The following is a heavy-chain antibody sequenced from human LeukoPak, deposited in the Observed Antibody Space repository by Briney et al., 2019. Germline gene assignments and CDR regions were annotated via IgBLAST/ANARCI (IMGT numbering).Heavy chain of an antibody. Sequence: GASVKVSCKASGGTFSSYAISWVRQAPGQGLEYMGWIDTNTGNPTYAQAFTGRIVFSLDTSVSTAYLQIRSLKTEDTAVYFCARRSMVQHLDVWGKGTTVIVSS. CDR1: GGTFSSYA. CDR3: ARRSMVQHLDV. J-gene: IGHJ6*04. V-gene: IGHV7-4-1*02. CDR2: IDTNTGNP. D-gene: IGHD3-10*01.